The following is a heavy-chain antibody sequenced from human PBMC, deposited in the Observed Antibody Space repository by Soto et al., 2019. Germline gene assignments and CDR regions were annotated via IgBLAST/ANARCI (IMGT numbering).Heavy chain of an antibody. CDR3: TRELYTYGPTNWFDP. CDR2: ISAYNGNK. D-gene: IGHD5-18*01. Sequence: ASVKVSWKTSGYSFSNYGINWVRQAPGQGLEWMGWISAYNGNKNFAQKLQGRVSLTTDTSSTTAYMELRSLTSDDPAVYYCTRELYTYGPTNWFDPWGQGTLVTVSS. CDR1: GYSFSNYG. J-gene: IGHJ5*02. V-gene: IGHV1-18*01.